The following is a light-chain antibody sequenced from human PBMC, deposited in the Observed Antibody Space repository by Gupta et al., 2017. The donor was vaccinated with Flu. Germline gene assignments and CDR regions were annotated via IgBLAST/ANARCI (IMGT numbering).Light chain of an antibody. J-gene: IGKJ5*01. V-gene: IGKV2D-29*01. CDR2: EVC. CDR3: MQSIQLPRGP. CDR1: QSLLHSDGKTY. Sequence: RAGSISCKSSQSLLHSDGKTYLYWYLQKPGQHPQLLIYEVCNRFFGVPDRLRGSGSGTDFKLKFSRVEVEVVGVYYWMQSIQLPRGPFGQGAR.